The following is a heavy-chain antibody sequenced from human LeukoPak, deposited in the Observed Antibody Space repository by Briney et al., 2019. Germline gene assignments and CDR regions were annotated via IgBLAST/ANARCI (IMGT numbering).Heavy chain of an antibody. CDR3: ANEVRPNDY. J-gene: IGHJ4*02. V-gene: IGHV3-23*01. Sequence: PGGSLRLSCVASGFTFSSHAMFWVRQAPGKGLEWGASIDISGGSTYYEDSVQGRFTISRDNSKNTLYLEMNSLRVEDTALYYCANEVRPNDYWGQGTLVTVSS. D-gene: IGHD1-1*01. CDR1: GFTFSSHA. CDR2: IDISGGST.